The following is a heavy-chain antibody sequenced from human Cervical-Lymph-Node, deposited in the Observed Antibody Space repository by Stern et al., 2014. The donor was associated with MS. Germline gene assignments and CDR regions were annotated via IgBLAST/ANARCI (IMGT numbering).Heavy chain of an antibody. D-gene: IGHD6-13*01. Sequence: VQLVESGGGVVQPGRSLRLSCAASGFTFSSYGMHWVRQAPGKGMEWGAVIWYDGSNKYYADSVKGRFTISRDNSKNTLYLQMNSLRAEDTAVYYCASHHSSSWYGADYWGQGTLVTVSS. CDR3: ASHHSSSWYGADY. CDR2: IWYDGSNK. CDR1: GFTFSSYG. J-gene: IGHJ4*02. V-gene: IGHV3-33*01.